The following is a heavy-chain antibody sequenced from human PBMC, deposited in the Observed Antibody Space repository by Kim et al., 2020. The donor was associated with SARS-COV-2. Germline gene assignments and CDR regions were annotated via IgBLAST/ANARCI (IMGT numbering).Heavy chain of an antibody. CDR1: GFTFSSYA. CDR2: ISYDGSNK. D-gene: IGHD3-10*01. V-gene: IGHV3-30-3*01. J-gene: IGHJ3*02. CDR3: ARSGSGSYFGAFDI. Sequence: GGSLRLSCAASGFTFSSYAMHWVRQAPGKGLEWVAVISYDGSNKYYADSVKGRFTISRDNSKNTLYLQMNSLRAEDTAVYYCARSGSGSYFGAFDIWGQG.